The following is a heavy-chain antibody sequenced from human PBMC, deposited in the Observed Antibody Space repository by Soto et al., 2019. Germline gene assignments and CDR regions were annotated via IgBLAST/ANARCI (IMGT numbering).Heavy chain of an antibody. Sequence: SVKVSCKASGDTFSTYAINWVRQAPGQGLEWMGGIIPIYDSPNYAQKFQGRVTITADKSTSTAYMELSSLRSDDTAVYYCAIIMHPPMVPYYSGQRKLVTVS. V-gene: IGHV1-69*06. CDR2: IIPIYDSP. CDR1: GDTFSTYA. J-gene: IGHJ4*02. CDR3: AIIMHPPMVPYY. D-gene: IGHD3-16*01.